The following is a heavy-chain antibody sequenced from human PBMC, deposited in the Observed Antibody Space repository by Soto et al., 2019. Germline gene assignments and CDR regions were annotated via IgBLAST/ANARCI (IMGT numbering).Heavy chain of an antibody. Sequence: PSETLSLTCTVXXXSXRNYYWSXXXQPPGKGLEWIGFSYYSGSTNYNPSLNSRVTMSVDTSKNQFSLKLTSVTAADTAVYYCARDQNGSPHFDYWGQGILVTVXS. J-gene: IGHJ4*02. CDR2: SYYSGST. D-gene: IGHD1-26*01. CDR3: ARDQNGSPHFDY. V-gene: IGHV4-59*01. CDR1: XXSXRNYY.